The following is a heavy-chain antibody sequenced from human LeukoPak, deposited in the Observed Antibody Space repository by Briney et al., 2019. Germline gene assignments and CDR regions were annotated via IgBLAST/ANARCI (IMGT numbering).Heavy chain of an antibody. V-gene: IGHV4-34*01. CDR3: ARGFRYYGSGDRRYYYYMDV. Sequence: PSETLSLTCAVYGGSFSGYYWSWIRQPPGKGLEWIGEINHSGSTNYNPSLKSRVTISVDKSKNQFSLKLSSVTAADTAVYYCARGFRYYGSGDRRYYYYMDVWGKGTTVTVSS. CDR2: INHSGST. J-gene: IGHJ6*03. CDR1: GGSFSGYY. D-gene: IGHD3-10*01.